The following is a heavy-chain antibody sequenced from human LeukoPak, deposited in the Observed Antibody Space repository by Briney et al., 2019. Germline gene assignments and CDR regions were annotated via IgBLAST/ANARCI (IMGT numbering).Heavy chain of an antibody. CDR2: INPSSGST. CDR3: ARDGSPARFDY. V-gene: IGHV1-46*02. Sequence: ASVKVSCKTSGYTFNTYCIHWVRQAPGQGLEWMGIINPSSGSTTYAQKFQGRVTMTRDTSTTTVYMELNNLKSEDTAVYYCARDGSPARFDYWGHGTLVTVSS. D-gene: IGHD6-13*01. CDR1: GYTFNTYC. J-gene: IGHJ4*01.